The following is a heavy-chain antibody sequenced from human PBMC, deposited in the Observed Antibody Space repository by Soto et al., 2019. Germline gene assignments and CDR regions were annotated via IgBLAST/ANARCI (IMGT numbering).Heavy chain of an antibody. CDR1: GFTFSSYA. Sequence: PGGSLRLSCAASGFTFSSYAMHWVRQAPGKGLEWVAVISYDGSNKYYADSVKGRFTISRDNSKNTLYLQMNSLRAEDTAVYYCARAYGAPAPLFDYWGQGTLVTVSS. CDR3: ARAYGAPAPLFDY. J-gene: IGHJ4*02. V-gene: IGHV3-30-3*01. CDR2: ISYDGSNK. D-gene: IGHD4-17*01.